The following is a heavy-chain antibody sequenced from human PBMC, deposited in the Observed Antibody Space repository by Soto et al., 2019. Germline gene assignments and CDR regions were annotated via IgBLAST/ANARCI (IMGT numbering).Heavy chain of an antibody. J-gene: IGHJ6*02. D-gene: IGHD4-17*01. V-gene: IGHV3-30*18. CDR1: GFTFSTYG. CDR3: AKDLQSYGDYDYYCYGMDV. CDR2: ISYDGTNK. Sequence: QVQLVESGGGEVQPGRSLTISCAASGFTFSTYGMHWVRQTPGKGLEWVAVISYDGTNKYYSDSVKGRFTISRDNFKNTLTLQMSSLRADDTAVYSCAKDLQSYGDYDYYCYGMDVGGLGTRVTVSS.